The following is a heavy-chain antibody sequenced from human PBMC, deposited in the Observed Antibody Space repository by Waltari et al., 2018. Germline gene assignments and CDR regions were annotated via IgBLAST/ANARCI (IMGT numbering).Heavy chain of an antibody. CDR1: GFTFRSYS. J-gene: IGHJ6*03. Sequence: EVQLVESGGGLVKPGGSLRLSCAASGFTFRSYSMNWVRQAPGKGLEWVSSISSSSSYIYYADSVKGRFTISRDNAKNSLYLQMNSLRAEDTAVYYCAREGVVVPAAHYYYYYYMDVWGKGTTVTISS. V-gene: IGHV3-21*01. D-gene: IGHD2-2*01. CDR3: AREGVVVPAAHYYYYYYMDV. CDR2: ISSSSSYI.